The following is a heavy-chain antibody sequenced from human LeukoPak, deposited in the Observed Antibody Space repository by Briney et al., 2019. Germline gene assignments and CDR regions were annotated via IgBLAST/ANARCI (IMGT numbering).Heavy chain of an antibody. CDR3: ARGPRAAAIPTYYYYYMDV. CDR1: GYTFTGYY. J-gene: IGHJ6*03. V-gene: IGHV1-2*02. D-gene: IGHD2-2*02. Sequence: ASVKVSCKASGYTFTGYYMHWVRQAPGQGLEWMGWINPNSGGTNYAQKFQGRVTMTRDTSISTAYMELSRLRSDDTAVYYCARGPRAAAIPTYYYYYMDVWGKGTTVTISS. CDR2: INPNSGGT.